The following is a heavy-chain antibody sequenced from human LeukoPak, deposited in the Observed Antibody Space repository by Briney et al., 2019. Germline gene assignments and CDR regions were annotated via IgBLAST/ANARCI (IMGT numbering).Heavy chain of an antibody. J-gene: IGHJ3*02. CDR3: ARSRDGYKDLAFDI. V-gene: IGHV1-69*13. Sequence: SVKVSCKASGGTFSSYAISWVRQAPGQGLEWMGGIIPIFGTANYAQKFQGRVTITADESTSTAYMELSSLRSEDTAVYYCARSRDGYKDLAFDIWGQGTMVTVSS. D-gene: IGHD5-24*01. CDR2: IIPIFGTA. CDR1: GGTFSSYA.